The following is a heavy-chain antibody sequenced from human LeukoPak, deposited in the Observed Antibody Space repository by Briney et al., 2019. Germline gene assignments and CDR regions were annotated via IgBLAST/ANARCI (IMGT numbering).Heavy chain of an antibody. J-gene: IGHJ4*02. V-gene: IGHV3-30-3*01. CDR1: GFTFSSYA. CDR3: ARDGGRGWYVVYYFDY. CDR2: ISFDGSNK. Sequence: GGSLRLSCAASGFTFSSYAMHWVRQAPGKGLEWVAVISFDGSNKYYADSVKGRFTISRDNSKNTLYLQMNSLRAEGTAVYYCARDGGRGWYVVYYFDYWGQGTLVTVSS. D-gene: IGHD6-19*01.